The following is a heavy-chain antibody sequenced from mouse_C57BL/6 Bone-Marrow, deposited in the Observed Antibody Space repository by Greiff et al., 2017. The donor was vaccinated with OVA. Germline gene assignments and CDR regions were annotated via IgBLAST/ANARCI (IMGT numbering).Heavy chain of an antibody. CDR1: GYTFTSYG. V-gene: IGHV1-81*01. Sequence: VQLQQSGAELARPGASVKLSCKASGYTFTSYGISWVKQRTGQGLEWIGEIYPRSGNTYYNEKFKGKATLTADKSSSTAYMELRSLTSEDSAGYFCARSVRFFYAMDYWGQGTSVTVSS. CDR2: IYPRSGNT. J-gene: IGHJ4*01. CDR3: ARSVRFFYAMDY.